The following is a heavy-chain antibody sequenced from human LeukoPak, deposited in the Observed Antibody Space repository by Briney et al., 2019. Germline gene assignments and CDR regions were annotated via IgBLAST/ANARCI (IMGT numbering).Heavy chain of an antibody. V-gene: IGHV3-13*01. Sequence: GSLRLSCAASGFTFSSFDMHWVRQPTGQGLEWVSTIGTASDTYYPGSVEGRFTISRDNAKNSLYLQMNSLRAEDTAVYYCARDLGRDRYFDSWGQGTLVTVSS. CDR3: ARDLGRDRYFDS. CDR1: GFTFSSFD. CDR2: IGTASDT. D-gene: IGHD5-24*01. J-gene: IGHJ4*02.